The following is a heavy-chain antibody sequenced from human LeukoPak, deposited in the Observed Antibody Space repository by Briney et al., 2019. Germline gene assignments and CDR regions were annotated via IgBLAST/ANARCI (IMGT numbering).Heavy chain of an antibody. J-gene: IGHJ4*02. V-gene: IGHV3-21*04. D-gene: IGHD3-22*01. CDR1: GFTFSSYS. CDR3: ARARRRAYYYDSSGYYGDY. CDR2: ISSSSSYI. Sequence: GGSLRLSCAASGFTFSSYSMNWVRQAPGKGLEWVSSISSSSSYIYYADSVKGRFTISRDNAKNSLYLQMNSLRAEDTALYYCARARRRAYYYDSSGYYGDYWGQGTLVTVSS.